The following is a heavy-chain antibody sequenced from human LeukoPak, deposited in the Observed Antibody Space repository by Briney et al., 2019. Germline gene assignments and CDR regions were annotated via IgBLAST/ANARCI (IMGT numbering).Heavy chain of an antibody. CDR1: GYTFSNYD. CDR3: ARSRTFDM. J-gene: IGHJ3*02. D-gene: IGHD2-2*01. CDR2: ISAYNGNT. Sequence: ASVKVSCKASGYTFSNYDISWVRQAPGQGLEWMGRISAYNGNTNYAQKLQGRVTMTTDTSTSTAYVELMSLRSDDTAVYYCARSRTFDMWGQGTMVTVSS. V-gene: IGHV1-18*01.